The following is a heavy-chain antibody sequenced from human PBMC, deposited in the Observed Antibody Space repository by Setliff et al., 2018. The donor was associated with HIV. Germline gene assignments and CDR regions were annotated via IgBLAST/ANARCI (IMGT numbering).Heavy chain of an antibody. CDR1: GGTFSTFG. Sequence: GASVKVSCKASGGTFSTFGMNWVRQAPGQGLAWMGGIIPIARIPNYAQKFQDRVTITADESTSTVYMEISSLTSEDTALYYCARGPLYGYDRGYFDYWGQGTLVTVSS. J-gene: IGHJ4*02. V-gene: IGHV1-69*10. D-gene: IGHD5-12*01. CDR2: IIPIARIP. CDR3: ARGPLYGYDRGYFDY.